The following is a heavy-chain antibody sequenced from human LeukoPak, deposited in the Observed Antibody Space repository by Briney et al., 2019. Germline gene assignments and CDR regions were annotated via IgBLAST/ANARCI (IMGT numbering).Heavy chain of an antibody. CDR2: INAYSGGT. CDR1: GYTFTGYY. V-gene: IGHV1-2*02. CDR3: ARVHASSPFDY. Sequence: ASVKVSCKASGYTFTGYYMHWVRQAPGQGLEWMGWINAYSGGTNFAQKFQARVTMTRDTSISTAYMELSRLRSDDTAVYYCARVHASSPFDYWGQGTLVTVSS. D-gene: IGHD6-6*01. J-gene: IGHJ4*02.